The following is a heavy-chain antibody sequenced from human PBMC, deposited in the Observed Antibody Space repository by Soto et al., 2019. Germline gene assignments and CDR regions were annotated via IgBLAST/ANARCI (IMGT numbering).Heavy chain of an antibody. V-gene: IGHV3-23*01. D-gene: IGHD3-22*01. CDR2: ISGSGGST. Sequence: PGGSLRLSCTAPGFPFGDYAMSWFRQSPGKGLEWVSAISGSGGSTYYADSVKGRFTISRDNSKNTLYLQMKSLRAEDKAVYYCAKHRHYYDSSGYPGTYFDYWGQGILVTVSS. CDR3: AKHRHYYDSSGYPGTYFDY. J-gene: IGHJ4*02. CDR1: GFPFGDYA.